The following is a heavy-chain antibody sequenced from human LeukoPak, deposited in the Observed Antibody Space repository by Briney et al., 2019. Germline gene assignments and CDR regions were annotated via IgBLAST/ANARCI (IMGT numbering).Heavy chain of an antibody. J-gene: IGHJ4*02. CDR2: INTSGGST. Sequence: ASVKVSCTASGYTLTSYYMYWVRQAPGQGLGWMGIINTSGGSTSYAKTFQGRVTMTRDTSTSTVYMQRSSLVSETTAVDYWARETAAGTTTIALMFDYCSQPSLVTV. V-gene: IGHV1-46*03. CDR1: GYTLTSYY. D-gene: IGHD6-13*01. CDR3: ARETAAGTTTIALMFDY.